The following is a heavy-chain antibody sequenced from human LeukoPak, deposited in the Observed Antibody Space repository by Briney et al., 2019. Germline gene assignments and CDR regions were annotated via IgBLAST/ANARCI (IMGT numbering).Heavy chain of an antibody. V-gene: IGHV7-4-1*02. Sequence: GASVKVSCKASGYTFTNYAMNWVRQAPGQGLEWMGWINTNTGNPTYAQGFTRRFVFSFDTSFSTAYLQISSLKAEDTAVYYCARVSSAYSNDYWGQGTLVTVSS. CDR2: INTNTGNP. D-gene: IGHD3-22*01. CDR3: ARVSSAYSNDY. J-gene: IGHJ4*02. CDR1: GYTFTNYA.